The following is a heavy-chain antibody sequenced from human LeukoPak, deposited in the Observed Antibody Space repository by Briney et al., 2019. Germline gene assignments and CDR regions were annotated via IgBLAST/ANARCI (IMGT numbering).Heavy chain of an antibody. CDR2: INPDGSGK. D-gene: IGHD6-6*01. J-gene: IGHJ4*02. Sequence: GESLKISCKGSGYSFTSYWIGWVRQAPGKGLEWVANINPDGSGKYYVDSVKGRFSISRDSAKSSMYLQMDSLRAEDTAVYYCARGIHNSCDYWGQGALVTVSS. CDR1: GYSFTSYW. V-gene: IGHV3-7*05. CDR3: ARGIHNSCDY.